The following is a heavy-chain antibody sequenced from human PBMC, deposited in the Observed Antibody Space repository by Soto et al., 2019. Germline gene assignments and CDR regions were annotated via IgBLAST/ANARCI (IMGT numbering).Heavy chain of an antibody. J-gene: IGHJ4*02. CDR3: AKDPEAAGLFDY. CDR1: GFTFSSYG. D-gene: IGHD6-13*01. CDR2: ISYDGSNK. V-gene: IGHV3-30*18. Sequence: QVQLVESGGGVVQPGRSLRLSCAASGFTFSSYGMHWVRQAPGKGLERVEVISYDGSNKYYADSVKGRFTISRDNSKNTLYLKMNSLTAEDTAVYYCAKDPEAAGLFDYWGQGTLVTVSS.